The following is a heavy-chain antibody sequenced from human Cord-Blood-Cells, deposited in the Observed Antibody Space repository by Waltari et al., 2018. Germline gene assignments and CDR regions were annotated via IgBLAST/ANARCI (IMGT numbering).Heavy chain of an antibody. J-gene: IGHJ4*02. CDR3: ARVGRYSSGWYTGGSDY. Sequence: QVQLQQGGAGLLKPSETLSLTCAVYGGSFSGYSCSCVRRPRGKGLEWIGEINHSGSTNYNPSLKSRVTISVDTSKNQFSLKLSSVTAADTAVYYCARVGRYSSGWYTGGSDYWGQGTLVTVSS. CDR1: GGSFSGYS. CDR2: INHSGST. V-gene: IGHV4-34*01. D-gene: IGHD6-19*01.